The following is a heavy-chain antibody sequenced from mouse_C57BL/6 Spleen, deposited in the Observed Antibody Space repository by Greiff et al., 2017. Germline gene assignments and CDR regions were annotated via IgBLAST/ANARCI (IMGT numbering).Heavy chain of an antibody. J-gene: IGHJ4*01. D-gene: IGHD2-12*01. CDR1: GYTFTSYW. V-gene: IGHV1-52*01. Sequence: QVQLQQSGAELVRPGASVKLSCKASGYTFTSYWMHWVKQRPVHGLEWIGNIDPSSGNTNYNQKFKDKATLTADKSSSTAYMQLSSLTAEDSAVYYCARGSYWDMDDWGQGTTVTVSS. CDR2: IDPSSGNT. CDR3: ARGSYWDMDD.